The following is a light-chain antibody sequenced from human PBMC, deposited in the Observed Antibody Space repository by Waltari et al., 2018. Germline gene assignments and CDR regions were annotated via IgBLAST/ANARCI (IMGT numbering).Light chain of an antibody. Sequence: QSALTQPASVSGSPGQSITIPCTGTSSDVGGYKSVTWYQQHPGKVPKVIIYEVSNRPSGVSNRFSGSKSGNTASLTISGLQAEDEADYYCSSFTTSYTRLFGGGTKLTVL. CDR2: EVS. V-gene: IGLV2-14*01. CDR1: SSDVGGYKS. J-gene: IGLJ3*02. CDR3: SSFTTSYTRL.